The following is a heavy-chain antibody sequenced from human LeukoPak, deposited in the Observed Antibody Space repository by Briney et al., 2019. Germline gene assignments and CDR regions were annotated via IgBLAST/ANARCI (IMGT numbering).Heavy chain of an antibody. CDR1: GFTFGDYA. J-gene: IGHJ4*02. D-gene: IGHD1-1*01. Sequence: PGGSLRLSCTASGFTFGDYAMSWVRQAPGKGLEWVGFIRSKAYGGTTEYAASVKGRFTISRDESKSIAYLQMNSLKTEDTAVYYCTRDRTTGMYDYWGQGTLVTVSS. CDR2: IRSKAYGGTT. V-gene: IGHV3-49*04. CDR3: TRDRTTGMYDY.